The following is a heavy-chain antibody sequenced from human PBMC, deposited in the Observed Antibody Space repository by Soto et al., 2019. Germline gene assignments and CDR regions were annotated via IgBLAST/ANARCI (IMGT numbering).Heavy chain of an antibody. CDR2: IYHSGST. D-gene: IGHD3-9*01. V-gene: IGHV4-30-2*02. Sequence: SETLSLTCAVSGGSISSGGYSWSWIRQPPGKGLEWIGYIYHSGSTYYNPSLKSRVTISVDRSKNQFSLKLSSVTAADTAVYYCARGVPYYDILTGYRDPYYYYYGMDVWGQGTTVTVSS. CDR3: ARGVPYYDILTGYRDPYYYYYGMDV. CDR1: GGSISSGGYS. J-gene: IGHJ6*02.